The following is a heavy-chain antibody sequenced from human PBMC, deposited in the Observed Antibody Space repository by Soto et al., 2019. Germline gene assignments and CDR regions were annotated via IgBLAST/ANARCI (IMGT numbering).Heavy chain of an antibody. J-gene: IGHJ4*02. Sequence: ASMNVSSKAFGYIFTSFAIHWAGPARRQRLEWMGWINAGNGNTKYSQKFQGRVTITRDTSASTAYMELSSLRSEDTAVYYCARGITLPTPLDYWGQGTLVTVSS. CDR1: GYIFTSFA. CDR2: INAGNGNT. V-gene: IGHV1-3*01. D-gene: IGHD1-20*01. CDR3: ARGITLPTPLDY.